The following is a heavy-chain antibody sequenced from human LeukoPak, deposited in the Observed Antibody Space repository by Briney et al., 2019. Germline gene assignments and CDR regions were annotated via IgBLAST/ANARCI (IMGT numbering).Heavy chain of an antibody. V-gene: IGHV6-1*01. Sequence: SQTLSLTCAISGDSVSSNSAAWNWIRQSPSRGLEWLGRKYYRSKWYNDYAVSVKSRITINPDTSKNQFSMHLNSVTPEDTAVYYCARGPYYDSPLYYFDYWGQRTLVTVSS. CDR2: KYYRSKWYN. J-gene: IGHJ4*02. CDR1: GDSVSSNSAA. D-gene: IGHD3-22*01. CDR3: ARGPYYDSPLYYFDY.